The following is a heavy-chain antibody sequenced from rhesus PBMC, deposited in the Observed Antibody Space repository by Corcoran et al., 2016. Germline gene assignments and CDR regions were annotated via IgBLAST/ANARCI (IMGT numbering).Heavy chain of an antibody. D-gene: IGHD2-21*01. CDR3: ANTLEYCTGSGCYGLDS. V-gene: IGHV3S43*01. Sequence: EVQLVESGGGLVQPGGSLRLSCAAPGFTSGNSDLIWIRQAPGKGLDWVSYISSGGSIYYSDSVKGRFTISSDNAKNTLYLQMSSLRVEDTAVYYCANTLEYCTGSGCYGLDSWGHGVVVTVSS. J-gene: IGHJ6*01. CDR2: ISSGGSI. CDR1: GFTSGNSD.